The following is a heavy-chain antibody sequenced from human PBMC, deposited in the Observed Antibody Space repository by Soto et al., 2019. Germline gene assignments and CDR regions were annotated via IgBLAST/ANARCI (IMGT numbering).Heavy chain of an antibody. CDR2: INHSGST. D-gene: IGHD6-13*01. CDR3: ASLSIGYSSSWQRRGQPANFDY. J-gene: IGHJ4*02. V-gene: IGHV4-34*01. CDR1: GGSFSGYY. Sequence: SETLSLTCAVYGGSFSGYYWSWIRQPPGKGLEWIGEINHSGSTNYNPSLKSRVTISVDTSKNQFSLKLSSVTAADTAVYYCASLSIGYSSSWQRRGQPANFDYWGQGTLVTVSS.